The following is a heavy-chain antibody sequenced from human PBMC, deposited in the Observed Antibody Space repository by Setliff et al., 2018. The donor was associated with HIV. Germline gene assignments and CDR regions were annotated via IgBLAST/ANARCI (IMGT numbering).Heavy chain of an antibody. CDR1: GGSVSGYK. J-gene: IGHJ3*02. V-gene: IGHV4-4*08. CDR3: ARRDYNFSGTFDI. Sequence: SETLSLTCIVSGGSVSGYKWSWIRQSPGKGLEWIGYIYTSGSATYNPSLKSRVTISIGTSKNQFSLRLDSVTAADTAVYYCARRDYNFSGTFDIWGQGTMVTVSS. CDR2: IYTSGSA. D-gene: IGHD3-3*01.